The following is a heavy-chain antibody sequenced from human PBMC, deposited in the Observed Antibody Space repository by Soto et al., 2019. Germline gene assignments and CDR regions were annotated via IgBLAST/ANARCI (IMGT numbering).Heavy chain of an antibody. CDR3: VRDSHGDY. J-gene: IGHJ4*02. V-gene: IGHV3-74*01. CDR1: GFTFSNYW. CDR2: IDHDGPT. Sequence: EVQLVESGGGLVQPGGSLRLSCAGSGFTFSNYWMHWVRQAPGKGLEWVSRIDHDGPTDYADSVRGRFTISRDNAENTLYLQMNSLRPEDTAVYYCVRDSHGDYWGQGTLVPGSS.